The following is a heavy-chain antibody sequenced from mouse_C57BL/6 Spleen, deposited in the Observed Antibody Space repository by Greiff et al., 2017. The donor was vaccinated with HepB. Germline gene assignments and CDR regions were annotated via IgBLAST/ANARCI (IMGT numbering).Heavy chain of an antibody. J-gene: IGHJ1*03. D-gene: IGHD2-3*01. Sequence: VMLVESGPGLVQPSQSLSITCTVSGFSFTSYGIHWVRQSPGKGLEWLGVIWSGGSTDYNAAFISRLSISKDNSKSQVFFKMNSLQADDTAIYYCARKGGYYEYFDVWGTGTTVTVSS. CDR3: ARKGGYYEYFDV. V-gene: IGHV2-2*01. CDR2: IWSGGST. CDR1: GFSFTSYG.